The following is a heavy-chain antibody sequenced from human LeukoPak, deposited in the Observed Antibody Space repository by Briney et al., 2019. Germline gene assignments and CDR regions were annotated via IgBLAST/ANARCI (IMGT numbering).Heavy chain of an antibody. D-gene: IGHD6-19*01. CDR1: GFTLSIYA. CDR3: ARDTSSSGWYVGWFDP. CDR2: ISSNGGST. V-gene: IGHV3-64*01. Sequence: PGRSLSLSCAASGFTLSIYAMHCVRQAPGKGREYVSAISSNGGSTYYANSVKGRFTISRDNSKNTLYLQMGSLRAEDMAVYYCARDTSSSGWYVGWFDPWGQGTLVTVSS. J-gene: IGHJ5*02.